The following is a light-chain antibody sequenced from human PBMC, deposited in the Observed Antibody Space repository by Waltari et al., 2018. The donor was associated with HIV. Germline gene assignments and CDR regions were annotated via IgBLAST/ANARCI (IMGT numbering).Light chain of an antibody. CDR3: CSYAGSNTFYV. V-gene: IGLV2-11*01. CDR2: DVN. J-gene: IGLJ1*01. CDR1: SRDIGGYNY. Sequence: QSALTQPRSVSGSPGQTVTISCRGTSRDIGGYNYVSWYQQPPAEAPRLMIYDVNKRPSGVPDRFSGSKSGNTASLTISGLQAEDEADYYCCSYAGSNTFYVFGTGTEVTVL.